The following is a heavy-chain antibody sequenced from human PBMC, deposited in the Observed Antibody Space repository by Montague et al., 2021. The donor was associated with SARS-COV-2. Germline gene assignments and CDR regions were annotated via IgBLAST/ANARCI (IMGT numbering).Heavy chain of an antibody. J-gene: IGHJ3*02. D-gene: IGHD2-2*01. CDR1: GGSVTSGDYY. Sequence: SETLSLTCTVSGGSVTSGDYYWTWIRQPPGKGLEWIGYIYNTGRTNYNPSLKSRVTIPMDTSKNQFSLKVDSVSAADTAVYYCATEMPAYDVFDIWGQGTTVTVSS. CDR3: ATEMPAYDVFDI. CDR2: IYNTGRT. V-gene: IGHV4-61*08.